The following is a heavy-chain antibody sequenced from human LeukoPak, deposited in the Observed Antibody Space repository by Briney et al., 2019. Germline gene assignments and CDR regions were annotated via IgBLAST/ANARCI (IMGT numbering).Heavy chain of an antibody. Sequence: ASVKVSCKASGYTFTSYGVSWVRQAPGQGLEWMGWISAYNGNTNYAQKLQDRVTMTTDTSTSTAYMELRSLRSDDTDVYYCARGAATVASTLFLRHWGQGTMVTVSS. J-gene: IGHJ1*01. D-gene: IGHD6-19*01. CDR3: ARGAATVASTLFLRH. CDR1: GYTFTSYG. V-gene: IGHV1-18*01. CDR2: ISAYNGNT.